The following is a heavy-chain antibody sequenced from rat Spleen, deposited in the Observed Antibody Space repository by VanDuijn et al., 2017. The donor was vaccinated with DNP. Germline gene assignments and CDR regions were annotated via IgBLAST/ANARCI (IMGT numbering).Heavy chain of an antibody. Sequence: EVQLVESGGGLVQPGRSLKLSCAASGFTFSDYNMAWVRQAPPTGLEWVASISTGRGTTYYRDSVTGRPTISRDNAKNTLYLQVDSLTSEDTATYYCVRHMDTGPYYAMDVWGQGISVTVSS. J-gene: IGHJ4*01. V-gene: IGHV5S23*01. CDR2: ISTGRGTT. D-gene: IGHD4-1*01. CDR3: VRHMDTGPYYAMDV. CDR1: GFTFSDYN.